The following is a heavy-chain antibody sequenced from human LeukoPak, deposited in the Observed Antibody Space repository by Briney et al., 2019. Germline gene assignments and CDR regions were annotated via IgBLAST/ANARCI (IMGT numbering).Heavy chain of an antibody. Sequence: GEPLKTSCKASGSRFTNYWISWVRPLPGKGLKWMGIIYPGDSHARYSPSFQGQVTISADKSISTAYLQWSSLKASDTAMYYCARRRDLYSGSYYTFDYWGQGTLVTVSS. J-gene: IGHJ4*02. D-gene: IGHD1-26*01. V-gene: IGHV5-51*01. CDR3: ARRRDLYSGSYYTFDY. CDR2: IYPGDSHA. CDR1: GSRFTNYW.